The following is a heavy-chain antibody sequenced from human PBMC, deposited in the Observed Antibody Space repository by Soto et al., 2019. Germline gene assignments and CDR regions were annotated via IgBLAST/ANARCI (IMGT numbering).Heavy chain of an antibody. Sequence: QVQLVQSGAEVKEPGASVKVSCKASGDTFTAYGFHWVRQAPGHRLEWFGWPNAGNGDTKYIQKFQDRVTITRDTSASIAYMEMSSLRSEDTTVYYCARDVSSSIDCWGQGTLVTVSS. J-gene: IGHJ4*02. D-gene: IGHD6-6*01. CDR2: PNAGNGDT. V-gene: IGHV1-3*01. CDR1: GDTFTAYG. CDR3: ARDVSSSIDC.